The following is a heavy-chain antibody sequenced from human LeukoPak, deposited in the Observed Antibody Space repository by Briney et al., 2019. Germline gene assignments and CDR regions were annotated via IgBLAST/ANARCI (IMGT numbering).Heavy chain of an antibody. CDR3: ARAYYDTSGYYYVYFDH. CDR2: ISSSSSYI. J-gene: IGHJ4*02. V-gene: IGHV3-21*01. D-gene: IGHD3-22*01. Sequence: GGSLRLSCAASRFTFSSYSMNWVRQAPGKGLEWVSSISSSSSYIYYADSVKGRFTISRDNAKNLLYLQMNSLRAEDTAVYHCARAYYDTSGYYYVYFDHWGQGTLVTVSS. CDR1: RFTFSSYS.